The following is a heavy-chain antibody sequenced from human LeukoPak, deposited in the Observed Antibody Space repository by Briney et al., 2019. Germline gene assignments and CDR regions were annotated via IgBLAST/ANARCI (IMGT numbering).Heavy chain of an antibody. CDR1: GFTFSSYE. V-gene: IGHV3-48*03. CDR3: AREFTRITMVRGVIMGPWFDP. D-gene: IGHD3-10*01. CDR2: ISSSGSTI. Sequence: PGGSLRLSCAASGFTFSSYEMNWVRQAPGKGLEWVSYISSSGSTIYYADSVKGRFTISRDNAKNSLYLQMNSLRAKDTAVYYCAREFTRITMVRGVIMGPWFDPWGQGTLVTVSS. J-gene: IGHJ5*02.